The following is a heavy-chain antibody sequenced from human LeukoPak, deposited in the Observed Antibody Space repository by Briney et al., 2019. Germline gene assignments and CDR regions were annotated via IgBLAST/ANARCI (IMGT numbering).Heavy chain of an antibody. CDR1: GYTFTSYG. CDR3: ASTQKSLLLFGELSI. Sequence: ASVKVSCKASGYTFTSYGISWVRQAPGQGREWMGWISAYNGNTNYAQKLQGRVTMTTDTSTSTAYMELRSLRSDDTAVYYCASTQKSLLLFGELSIWGQGTLVTVSS. V-gene: IGHV1-18*01. D-gene: IGHD3-10*01. J-gene: IGHJ4*02. CDR2: ISAYNGNT.